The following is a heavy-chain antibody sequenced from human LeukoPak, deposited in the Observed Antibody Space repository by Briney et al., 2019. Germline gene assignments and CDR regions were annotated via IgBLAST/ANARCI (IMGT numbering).Heavy chain of an antibody. CDR1: GFTFSAYA. CDR3: IRDLRDHDY. J-gene: IGHJ4*02. Sequence: GGSLRLSCTASGFTFSAYAMMWVRQAPGKGPEWVSRINGDGTQTNYADSVKGRFTVSRDNAKNTLYLQMNSLRADDTAVYFCIRDLRDHDYWGQGALVTVSS. V-gene: IGHV3-74*01. CDR2: INGDGTQT.